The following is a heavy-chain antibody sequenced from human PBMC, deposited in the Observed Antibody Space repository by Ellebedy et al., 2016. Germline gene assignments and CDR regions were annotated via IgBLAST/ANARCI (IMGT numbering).Heavy chain of an antibody. CDR1: GFTFSGYT. J-gene: IGHJ5*02. V-gene: IGHV3-21*01. CDR2: ISSSGSNI. D-gene: IGHD3-16*01. CDR3: ARGVGGTSLNWFDP. Sequence: GESLKISXAASGFTFSGYTMNWVRQAPGKGLEWVPSISSSGSNIFYADSVKGRFTISRDNAKNSLFLQMNSLRAEDTAVYYCARGVGGTSLNWFDPWGQGTLVTVSS.